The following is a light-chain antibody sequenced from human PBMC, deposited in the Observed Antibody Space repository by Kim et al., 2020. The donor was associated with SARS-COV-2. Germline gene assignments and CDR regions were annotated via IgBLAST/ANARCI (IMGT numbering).Light chain of an antibody. CDR3: HCRASSLKNNYL. CDR1: SLRTYT. Sequence: GQTVRITCPGHSLRTYTASGYRQKPEQAHVLIVYVNGQLASRTAGRFPGSSSGNAASFTFTGARTQDEAVYYCHCRASSLKNNYLFGAGTKLTVL. CDR2: VNG. V-gene: IGLV3-19*01. J-gene: IGLJ1*01.